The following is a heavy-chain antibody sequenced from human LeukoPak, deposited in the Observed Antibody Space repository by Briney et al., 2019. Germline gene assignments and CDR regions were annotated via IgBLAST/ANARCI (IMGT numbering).Heavy chain of an antibody. CDR2: ISAYNGNT. Sequence: ASVKVSCKTSGYTFTSYGISWVRQAPGQGLEWMGWISAYNGNTHSAQKLQGRVTMTTDTSTSTAYMELRSLRSDDTAVYYCARDSPPRRQYDSSVFYSYYFDYGGQEPLVPVPS. D-gene: IGHD3-22*01. CDR3: ARDSPPRRQYDSSVFYSYYFDY. J-gene: IGHJ4*02. CDR1: GYTFTSYG. V-gene: IGHV1-18*01.